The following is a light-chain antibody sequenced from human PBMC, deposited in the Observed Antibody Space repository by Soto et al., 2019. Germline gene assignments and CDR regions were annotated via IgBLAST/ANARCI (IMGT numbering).Light chain of an antibody. Sequence: DTQMTQSPFTLSASVGDRVTITCRASQSINSWLAWYQQKPGKAPKLLIYKASSLESGVPSRFSGGGSGTEFTLTISSLQPDDFATYYCQQYNTYSGTFGQGTKVEIK. CDR1: QSINSW. J-gene: IGKJ1*01. V-gene: IGKV1-5*03. CDR3: QQYNTYSGT. CDR2: KAS.